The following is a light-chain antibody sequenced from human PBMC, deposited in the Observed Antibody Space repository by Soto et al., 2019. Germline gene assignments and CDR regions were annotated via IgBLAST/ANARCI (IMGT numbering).Light chain of an antibody. CDR3: QQYGSSPLT. Sequence: EIVLTQSPGTLSLSPGERATLSCRASQSVSSSYLAWYQQKPGQAPRLLIYGASSRAPGIPDRFSASGSGTDFTLTISRLEPEDFAVYYLQQYGSSPLTFGQGTKVEIK. V-gene: IGKV3-20*01. J-gene: IGKJ1*01. CDR1: QSVSSSY. CDR2: GAS.